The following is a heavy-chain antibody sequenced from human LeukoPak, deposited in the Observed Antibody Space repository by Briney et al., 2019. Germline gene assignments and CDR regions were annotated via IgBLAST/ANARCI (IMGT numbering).Heavy chain of an antibody. D-gene: IGHD2-21*02. V-gene: IGHV3-7*01. J-gene: IGHJ6*03. Sequence: GGSLRLSCAASGFTFSSYWMSWVRQAPGKGLGWVANIKQDGSEKYYVDSVKGRFTISRDNAKNSLYLQMNSLRAEDTAVYYCARGVVTYPSTHYYYYYYMDVWGKGTTVTVSS. CDR2: IKQDGSEK. CDR3: ARGVVTYPSTHYYYYYYMDV. CDR1: GFTFSSYW.